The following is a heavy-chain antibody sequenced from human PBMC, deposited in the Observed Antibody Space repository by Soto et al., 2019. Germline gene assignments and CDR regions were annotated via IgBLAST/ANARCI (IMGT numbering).Heavy chain of an antibody. V-gene: IGHV1-24*01. D-gene: IGHD3-22*01. CDR3: ATEQPRYYDTNGVDASDI. CDR1: GYTFTDLS. J-gene: IGHJ3*02. CDR2: FDRAEDET. Sequence: ASVKVSCKASGYTFTDLSIHWVRQAPGKGLEWMGGFDRAEDETIYAQNFQGRITMTEDTFTDTAYMELSSLGSEDTAVYYCATEQPRYYDTNGVDASDIWGQATLVTVSS.